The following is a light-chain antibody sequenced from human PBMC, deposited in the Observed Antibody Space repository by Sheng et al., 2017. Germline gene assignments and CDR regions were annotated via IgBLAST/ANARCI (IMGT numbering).Light chain of an antibody. CDR1: QPISSR. CDR2: AAS. CDR3: QQVTIYPYT. Sequence: DIQVTQSPSSLSASVGDRVTLTCRASQPISSRLAWYQQKPGKAPKLLIYAASSLESGVPSRFSGSGSGTDFTLTISSLQPEDFATYYCQQVTIYPYTFGQGTKLEIK. V-gene: IGKV1-5*01. J-gene: IGKJ2*01.